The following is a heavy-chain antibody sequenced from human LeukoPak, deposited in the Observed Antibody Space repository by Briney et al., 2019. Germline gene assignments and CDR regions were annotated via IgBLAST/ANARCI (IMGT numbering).Heavy chain of an antibody. V-gene: IGHV3-23*01. CDR2: ISGSDGTT. D-gene: IGHD3-10*01. CDR1: GFTFSNYA. CDR3: ARDYYYGSGSYGPEWDAFDI. J-gene: IGHJ3*02. Sequence: GGSLRLSCAASGFTFSNYAMSWVRQAPGKGLEWVSGISGSDGTTYYADSVKGRFTISRDNAKNSLYLQMNSLRAEDTAVYYCARDYYYGSGSYGPEWDAFDIWGQGTMVTVSS.